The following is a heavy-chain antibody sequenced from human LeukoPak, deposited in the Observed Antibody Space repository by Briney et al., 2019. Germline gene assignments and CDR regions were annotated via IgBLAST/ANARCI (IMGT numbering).Heavy chain of an antibody. V-gene: IGHV3-23*01. J-gene: IGHJ6*03. CDR2: ISGSGGST. Sequence: GGSLRLSCAASGFTFSAYYMNWVRQAPGKGLEWASAISGSGGSTYYADSVKGRFTISRDNSKNTLYLQMNSLRAEDTAVYYCARETYYYDSSGYPRAIGYYYYMDVWGKGTTVTVSS. D-gene: IGHD3-22*01. CDR1: GFTFSAYY. CDR3: ARETYYYDSSGYPRAIGYYYYMDV.